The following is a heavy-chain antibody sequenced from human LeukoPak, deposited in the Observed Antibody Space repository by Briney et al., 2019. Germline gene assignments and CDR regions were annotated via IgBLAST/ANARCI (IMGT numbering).Heavy chain of an antibody. CDR3: ARVGPWVNPDYYYYYMDV. CDR1: GDSISSTTYY. CDR2: IYYSGNT. D-gene: IGHD1-14*01. J-gene: IGHJ6*03. V-gene: IGHV4-39*07. Sequence: KSSETLSLTCSVSGDSISSTTYYWGWIRQPPGMGLEWIGSIYYSGNTYYNPSLKSRVTMSVDTSKKEFSLKLTSVTAADTAVYYCARVGPWVNPDYYYYYMDVWGKGTTVTVSS.